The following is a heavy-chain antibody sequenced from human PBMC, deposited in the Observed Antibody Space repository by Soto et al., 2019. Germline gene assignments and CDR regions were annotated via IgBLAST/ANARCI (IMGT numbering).Heavy chain of an antibody. J-gene: IGHJ4*02. CDR3: AHRRRAAGGYFFDY. CDR1: GFSLSTSGVG. CDR2: IYWDDDK. V-gene: IGHV2-5*02. Sequence: QITLKESGPTLVKPTQTLTLTCTFSGFSLSTSGVGVGWIRQPPGKTLEWLALIYWDDDKRYSPSLKSRLTITKDTSKNQVVLTMTNMDPMDTATYYCAHRRRAAGGYFFDYWGQGTLVTVSS. D-gene: IGHD6-25*01.